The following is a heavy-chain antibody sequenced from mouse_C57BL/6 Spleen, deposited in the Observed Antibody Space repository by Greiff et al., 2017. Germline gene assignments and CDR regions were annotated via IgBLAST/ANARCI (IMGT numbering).Heavy chain of an antibody. CDR2: ISYSGST. J-gene: IGHJ3*01. D-gene: IGHD1-1*01. Sequence: EVKLQESGPGMVKPSQSLSLTCTVTGYSITSGYDWHWIRHFPGNKLEWMGYISYSGSTNYNPSLKSRISITHDTSKNHFFLKLNSVNTEDTATYFCASGSSYSAWFAYWGQGTLVTVSA. CDR3: ASGSSYSAWFAY. V-gene: IGHV3-1*01. CDR1: GYSITSGYD.